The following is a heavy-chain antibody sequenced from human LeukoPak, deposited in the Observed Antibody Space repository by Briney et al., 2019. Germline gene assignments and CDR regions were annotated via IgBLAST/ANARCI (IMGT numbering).Heavy chain of an antibody. J-gene: IGHJ4*02. D-gene: IGHD1-26*01. CDR3: ARRIVGAIEYYFDC. CDR1: GYTFTGYY. Sequence: GASVKVSCKASGYTFTGYYMHWVRQAPGQGLEWMGWINPNSGGTNYAQKFQGRVTMTRDTSISTAYRELSRLRSDDTAVYYCARRIVGAIEYYFDCWGQGTLVTVSS. CDR2: INPNSGGT. V-gene: IGHV1-2*02.